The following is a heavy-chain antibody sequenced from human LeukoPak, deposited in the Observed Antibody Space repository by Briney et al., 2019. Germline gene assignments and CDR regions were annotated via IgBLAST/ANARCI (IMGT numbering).Heavy chain of an antibody. D-gene: IGHD4-17*01. CDR3: AKVVTTVTTFSY. J-gene: IGHJ4*02. V-gene: IGHV3-30*02. CDR1: GFTLSSYG. Sequence: GGSLRLSCAASGFTLSSYGMHWVRQAPGKGLEWVAFIRYDGSNKYYADSVKGRFTISRDNSKNTLYLQMNSLRAEDTAVYYCAKVVTTVTTFSYWGQGTLVTVSS. CDR2: IRYDGSNK.